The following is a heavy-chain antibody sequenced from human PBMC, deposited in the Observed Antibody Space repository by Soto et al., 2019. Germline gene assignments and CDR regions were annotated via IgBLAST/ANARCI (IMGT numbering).Heavy chain of an antibody. J-gene: IGHJ4*02. CDR2: FYSDGTT. V-gene: IGHV4-34*01. D-gene: IGHD1-26*01. CDR1: GESLNYYY. CDR3: ARGEWADRLAN. Sequence: VQLQQWGAGLLKPSETLSLTCAVYGESLNYYYWSWIRQAPGKGLEWIGEFYSDGTTNYNPSVKGRAAISVVASSSQFSLRLTSVTAADTAIYYCARGEWADRLANWGQGTLVTVSS.